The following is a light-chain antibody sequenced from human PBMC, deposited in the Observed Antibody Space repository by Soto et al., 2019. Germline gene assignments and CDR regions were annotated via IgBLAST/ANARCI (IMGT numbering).Light chain of an antibody. CDR1: HSVTNN. V-gene: IGKV3-15*01. J-gene: IGKJ2*01. CDR2: XEA. Sequence: IVLTQSPATLTLSRGYRATLDXRASHSVTNNLAWYPQTPGXAPRLLXXXEAXRATGVPVRFSGSGSGTEYTLTISSLQSEDCAVDYCQQYDDWPPMYTVGQGTKVDIK. CDR3: QQYDDWPPMYT.